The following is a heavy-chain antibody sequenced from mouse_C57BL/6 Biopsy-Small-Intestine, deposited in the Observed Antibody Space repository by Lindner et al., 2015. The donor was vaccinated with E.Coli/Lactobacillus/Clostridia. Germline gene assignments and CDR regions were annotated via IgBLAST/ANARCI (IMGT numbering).Heavy chain of an antibody. Sequence: VQLQESGAELAKPGASMKLSCKASGYTFTSYWMHWVKQRPGQGLEWIGYINPSSGYTKYNQKFKDKATLTAAKSSSTAYMQLSSLTYEDSAVYYCARPYGSSSYFDYWGQGTTLTVSS. CDR2: INPSSGYT. J-gene: IGHJ2*01. V-gene: IGHV1-7*01. CDR1: GYTFTSYW. D-gene: IGHD1-1*01. CDR3: ARPYGSSSYFDY.